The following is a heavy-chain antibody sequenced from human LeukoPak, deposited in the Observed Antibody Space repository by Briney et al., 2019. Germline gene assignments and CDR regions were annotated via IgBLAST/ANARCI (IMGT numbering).Heavy chain of an antibody. CDR2: IGSSGSTK. V-gene: IGHV3-48*01. D-gene: IGHD6-19*01. CDR3: ARAEPWLEIDY. J-gene: IGHJ4*02. CDR1: GFTFSNYS. Sequence: GGSLRLSCAASGFTFSNYSMNWVRQAPGKGLEWVSYIGSSGSTKYYADSVKGRFAISRDNAKNSLYLQMNSLRAEDTAVYYCARAEPWLEIDYWGQGTLVTVSS.